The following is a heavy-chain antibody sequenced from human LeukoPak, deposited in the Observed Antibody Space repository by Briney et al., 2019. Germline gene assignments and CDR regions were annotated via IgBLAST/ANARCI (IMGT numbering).Heavy chain of an antibody. CDR1: GGSFSGYY. J-gene: IGHJ6*03. CDR3: ARRRIAVAGKPHYYYYYYMDV. V-gene: IGHV4-34*01. Sequence: PSETLSLTCAVYGGSFSGYYWSWIRQPPGKGLEWIGEINHSGSTNYNPSLKSRVTISVDTSKNQFSLKLSSVTAADTAVYYCARRRIAVAGKPHYYYYYYMDVWGKGTTVTISS. CDR2: INHSGST. D-gene: IGHD6-19*01.